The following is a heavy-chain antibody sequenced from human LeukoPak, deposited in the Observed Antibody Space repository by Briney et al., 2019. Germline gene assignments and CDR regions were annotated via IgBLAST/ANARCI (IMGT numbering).Heavy chain of an antibody. CDR2: INTNTGNP. V-gene: IGHV7-4-1*02. J-gene: IGHJ4*02. CDR3: ARVYRTGTTTSPGY. D-gene: IGHD1-1*01. Sequence: ASVKVSCKASGYTFTSYAMNWVRQAPGQGLEWMGWINTNTGNPTYAQGFTGRFVFSLDTSVSTAYLQISSLKAEDTAVYYCARVYRTGTTTSPGYWGQGTLVTVSS. CDR1: GYTFTSYA.